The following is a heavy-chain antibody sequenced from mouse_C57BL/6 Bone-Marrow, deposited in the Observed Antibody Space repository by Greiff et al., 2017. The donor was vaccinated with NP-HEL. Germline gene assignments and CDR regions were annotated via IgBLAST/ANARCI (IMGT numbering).Heavy chain of an antibody. D-gene: IGHD3-3*01. CDR2: ISSGGSYT. Sequence: DVHLVASGGDLVKPGGSLKLSCAASGFTFSSYGMSWVRQTPDKRLEWVATISSGGSYTYYPDSVKGRFTISRDNAKNTLYLQMSSLKSEDTDMYYCARHKGRRYYFDYWGQGTTLTVSS. CDR3: ARHKGRRYYFDY. J-gene: IGHJ2*01. V-gene: IGHV5-6*01. CDR1: GFTFSSYG.